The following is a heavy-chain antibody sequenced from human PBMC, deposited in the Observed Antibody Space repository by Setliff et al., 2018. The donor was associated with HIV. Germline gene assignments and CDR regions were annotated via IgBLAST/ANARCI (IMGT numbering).Heavy chain of an antibody. Sequence: GGSLRLSFAASGLTLSKTGRSWVRKAPGKGLEWISTISSTGDTDYADSLKGRFTISRDNSNDTLNLQINGLRPEDTAVYYCAKYDLSEGSYPSDYLDSWGQGTLVTVSS. CDR3: AKYDLSEGSYPSDYLDS. CDR2: ISSTGDT. D-gene: IGHD3-16*01. V-gene: IGHV3-23*01. CDR1: GLTLSKTG. J-gene: IGHJ4*02.